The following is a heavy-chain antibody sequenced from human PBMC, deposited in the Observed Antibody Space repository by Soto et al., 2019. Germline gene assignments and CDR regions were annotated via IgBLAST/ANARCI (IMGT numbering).Heavy chain of an antibody. CDR1: GDSISNTDYH. V-gene: IGHV4-39*01. Sequence: PSETLSLTCAVSGDSISNTDYHWGWIRQPPGKRLEWIASLYYSGSTYYNPSLKSRVTISEDMSRNQDSLKLRSVTASDTAVYYCARHRGPTGPNYWGQGTLVTVSS. J-gene: IGHJ4*02. D-gene: IGHD3-10*01. CDR2: LYYSGST. CDR3: ARHRGPTGPNY.